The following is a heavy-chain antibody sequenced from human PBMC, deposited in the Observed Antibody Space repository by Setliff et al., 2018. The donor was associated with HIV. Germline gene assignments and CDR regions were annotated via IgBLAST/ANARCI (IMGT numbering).Heavy chain of an antibody. CDR2: ISPYNGHT. Sequence: ASVKVSCKASGYTFTTYDITWVRQAPGQGLEWLGWISPYNGHTNFAQKFQGRVTMTTDTATSTAYMEVRSLRSEDTAVYYCARDKGGFSSSWSFDYWGQGTLVTVSS. J-gene: IGHJ4*02. CDR3: ARDKGGFSSSWSFDY. V-gene: IGHV1-18*01. D-gene: IGHD6-13*01. CDR1: GYTFTTYD.